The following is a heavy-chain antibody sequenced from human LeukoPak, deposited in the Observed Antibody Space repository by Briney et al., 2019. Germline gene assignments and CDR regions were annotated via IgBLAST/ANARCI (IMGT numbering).Heavy chain of an antibody. V-gene: IGHV4-59*01. D-gene: IGHD3-10*01. CDR1: AGSISRFY. CDR2: IYCSGST. CDR3: ARDPGPSRGFDY. J-gene: IGHJ4*02. Sequence: PSETLSLTCAVSAGSISRFYWSWIRQPPGKGLEWIGYIYCSGSTHYNPSLKTRVTISVDTSKNQFSLKLNSVTAADTAVYYCARDPGPSRGFDYWGQGTLVTVSS.